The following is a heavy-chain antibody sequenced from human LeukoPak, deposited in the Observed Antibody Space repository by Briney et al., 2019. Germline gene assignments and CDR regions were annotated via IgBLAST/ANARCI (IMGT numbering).Heavy chain of an antibody. J-gene: IGHJ3*01. V-gene: IGHV4-39*01. D-gene: IGHD6-19*01. CDR1: GDSISYHNYY. CDR3: ARLRAMAGHRGGFDF. Sequence: SETLSLTCAVSGDSISYHNYYWDWIRQPPGKGLEWIGTVYYTGNTYYNPSLRSRVAISVDTSKNQFSLQLTSMTAADTAVYYCARLRAMAGHRGGFDFWGRGTMVTVSS. CDR2: VYYTGNT.